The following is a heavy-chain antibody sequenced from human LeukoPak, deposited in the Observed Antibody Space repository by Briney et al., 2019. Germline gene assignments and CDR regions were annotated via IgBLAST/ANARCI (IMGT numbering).Heavy chain of an antibody. CDR3: ARLPVAMRAFDY. Sequence: GGSLRLSCAASGFTFSSYWMYWVRQAPGKGLVWVSRINSDGSSTSYADSVKGRFTISRDNAKNTLYLQMNSLRAEDTAVYYCARLPVAMRAFDYWGQGTLVTVSS. CDR1: GFTFSSYW. J-gene: IGHJ4*02. V-gene: IGHV3-74*01. CDR2: INSDGSST. D-gene: IGHD5-12*01.